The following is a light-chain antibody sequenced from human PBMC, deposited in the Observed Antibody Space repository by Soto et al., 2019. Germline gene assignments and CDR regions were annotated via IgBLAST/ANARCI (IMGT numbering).Light chain of an antibody. CDR2: HDN. V-gene: IGLV2-14*01. Sequence: HSALTQPASVSGFPGLLITISCTGTSSDVGAYTSISWYQHHPHKAPKQMTYHDNKRHSGESLLSSGSKSGNPAHLTVSRLQADDEAHYCCSSYISDNRSDVFGTGTKVTVL. J-gene: IGLJ1*01. CDR3: SSYISDNRSDV. CDR1: SSDVGAYTS.